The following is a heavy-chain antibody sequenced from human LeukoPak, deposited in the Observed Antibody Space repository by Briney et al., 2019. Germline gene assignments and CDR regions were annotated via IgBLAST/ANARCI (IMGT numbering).Heavy chain of an antibody. CDR2: ISYDGSNK. J-gene: IGHJ4*02. CDR3: ARGGRGVITKPHPFDY. Sequence: GGSLRLSCAASGFTFSSYAMHWVRQAPGKGLEWVAVISYDGSNKYYADSVKGRFTISRDNSKNTLYLQMNSLRAEDTAVYYCARGGRGVITKPHPFDYWGQGTLVTVSS. V-gene: IGHV3-30*04. D-gene: IGHD3-10*01. CDR1: GFTFSSYA.